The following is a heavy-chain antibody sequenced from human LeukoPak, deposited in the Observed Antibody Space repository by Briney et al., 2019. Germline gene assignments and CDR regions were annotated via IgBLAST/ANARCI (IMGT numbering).Heavy chain of an antibody. Sequence: SETLSLTCAVSGGSISSSNWWSWVRQPPGKGLEWIGYIDYSGSTNYNPSLKSRVIISVDTSNNQFSLKLSSVTAADTAVYYCARGGRGYSYEIDYWGQGTLVTVSS. V-gene: IGHV4-4*02. CDR3: ARGGRGYSYEIDY. J-gene: IGHJ4*02. CDR2: IDYSGST. D-gene: IGHD5-18*01. CDR1: GGSISSSNW.